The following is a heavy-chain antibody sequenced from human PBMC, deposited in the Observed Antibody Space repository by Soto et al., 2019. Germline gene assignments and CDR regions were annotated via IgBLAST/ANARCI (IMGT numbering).Heavy chain of an antibody. CDR1: GYTFTSYG. J-gene: IGHJ4*03. D-gene: IGHD2-15*01. V-gene: IGHV1-18*01. Sequence: ASVKVSCKASGYTFTSYGISWVRQAPGQGLEWMGWISAYNGNTNYAQKLQGRVTMTTDTSTSTTFMELRSLRSDDTAVYYCARGYCSGGSCGLFDYWGQGTTVTVSS. CDR2: ISAYNGNT. CDR3: ARGYCSGGSCGLFDY.